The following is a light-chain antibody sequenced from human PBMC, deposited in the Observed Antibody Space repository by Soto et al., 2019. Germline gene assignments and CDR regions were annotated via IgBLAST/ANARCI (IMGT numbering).Light chain of an antibody. J-gene: IGLJ1*01. V-gene: IGLV1-51*01. CDR2: GDN. Sequence: QSVLTQPPSVSAAPGDKVTISCSGSTSNIGYSFVSWYQQFPGTAPKLIIHGDNDRPSGIPDRFSASKSGTSATLGISGLQTGDEADYYCGTWDSSLSVGVFGTGNKVTVL. CDR3: GTWDSSLSVGV. CDR1: TSNIGYSF.